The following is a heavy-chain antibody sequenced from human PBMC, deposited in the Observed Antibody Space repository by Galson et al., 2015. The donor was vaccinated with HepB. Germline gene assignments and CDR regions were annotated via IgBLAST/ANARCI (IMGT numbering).Heavy chain of an antibody. D-gene: IGHD3-16*01. Sequence: SLRLSCAASGFTVSSNYMSWVRQAPGKGLEWVSVIYSGGSTYYADSVKGRFTISRHNSKNTLCLQINSLRAEDTAVYYCARHVKVYYDYVWGSYLFDYWGQGTLVTVSS. CDR1: GFTVSSNY. V-gene: IGHV3-53*04. J-gene: IGHJ4*02. CDR2: IYSGGST. CDR3: ARHVKVYYDYVWGSYLFDY.